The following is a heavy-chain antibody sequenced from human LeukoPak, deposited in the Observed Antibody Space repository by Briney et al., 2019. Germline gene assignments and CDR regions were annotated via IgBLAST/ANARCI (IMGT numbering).Heavy chain of an antibody. Sequence: PGGSLRLSCAASGFTFDDFGMSWVRQAPGKGLEWVSRINWNGGGRGYADSVKGRFTISRDNAKNSLYLQMDSLRVEDTALYYCARAGDTTGEYCSSTSCFQFDFWGQGTLVTVSS. V-gene: IGHV3-20*04. CDR1: GFTFDDFG. CDR2: INWNGGGR. CDR3: ARAGDTTGEYCSSTSCFQFDF. D-gene: IGHD2-2*01. J-gene: IGHJ4*02.